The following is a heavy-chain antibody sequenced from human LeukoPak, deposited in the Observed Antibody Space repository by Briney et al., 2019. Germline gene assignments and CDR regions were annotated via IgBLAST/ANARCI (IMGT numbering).Heavy chain of an antibody. J-gene: IGHJ4*02. D-gene: IGHD3-22*01. CDR1: GGSFSGYY. V-gene: IGHV3-66*01. CDR2: IYSGGST. CDR3: AAEENYYDSSGYHPFDY. Sequence: PSETLSLTCAVYGGSFSGYYWSWIRQPPGKGLEWVSVIYSGGSTYYADSVKGRFTISRDNSKNTLYLQMNSLRAEDTAVYYCAAEENYYDSSGYHPFDYWGQGTLVTVSS.